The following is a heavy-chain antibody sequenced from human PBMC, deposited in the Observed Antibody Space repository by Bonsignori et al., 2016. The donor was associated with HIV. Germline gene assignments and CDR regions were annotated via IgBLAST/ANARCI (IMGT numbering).Heavy chain of an antibody. D-gene: IGHD2-2*01. Sequence: QVQLQESGPGLVKPSQTLSLTCTVSGGSITSGRYYWSWIRQPAGKGLEWIGRIDTSGSTNYNPSLKSRVTISPDTSKNQFSLKVSSVTAADTAVYYCAREVIEVVPAAGQYMDVWGQGTTVTVSS. CDR3: AREVIEVVPAAGQYMDV. V-gene: IGHV4-61*02. J-gene: IGHJ6*03. CDR1: GGSITSGRYY. CDR2: IDTSGST.